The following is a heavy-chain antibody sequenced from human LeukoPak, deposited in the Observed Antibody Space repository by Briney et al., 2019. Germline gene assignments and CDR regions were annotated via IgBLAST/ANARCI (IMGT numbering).Heavy chain of an antibody. Sequence: PGGSLRLSCAVSGFTFGSYAMSWVRQAPGKGLEWVSGISGSGGGTYYADSVKGRFTISRDNSKNTLYLQMNSLRAEDTAVYYCAIRAVITPYLDYWGQGTLVTVSS. CDR3: AIRAVITPYLDY. J-gene: IGHJ4*02. CDR2: ISGSGGGT. V-gene: IGHV3-23*01. CDR1: GFTFGSYA. D-gene: IGHD1-26*01.